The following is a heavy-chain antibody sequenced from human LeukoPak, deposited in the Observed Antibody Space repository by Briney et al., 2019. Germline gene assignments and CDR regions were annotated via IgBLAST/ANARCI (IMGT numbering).Heavy chain of an antibody. V-gene: IGHV4-34*01. D-gene: IGHD3-3*01. CDR1: GGSFSGYY. CDR3: ASAQSQYYDFWSGYFAPVDYYYYYYMDV. J-gene: IGHJ6*03. CDR2: IYHSGST. Sequence: KPPETLSLTCAVYGGSFSGYYWSWIRQPPGKGLEWIGSIYHSGSTYYNPSLKSRVTISVDTSKNQFSLKLSSVTAADTAVYYCASAQSQYYDFWSGYFAPVDYYYYYYMDVWGKGTTVTVSS.